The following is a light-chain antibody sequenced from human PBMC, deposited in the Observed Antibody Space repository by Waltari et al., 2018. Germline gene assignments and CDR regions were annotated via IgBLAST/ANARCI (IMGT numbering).Light chain of an antibody. J-gene: IGLJ2*01. CDR2: KDI. CDR1: DLPNQY. V-gene: IGLV3-25*03. CDR3: QATDSRV. Sequence: FQLTQSPSVSVSPGQTARITCSGSDLPNQYSYWYQQKPGQAPVLIIFKDIERPSGIPERFSASRSGTVVTLTFNGVLAEDEADYYCQATDSRVFGGGTKLTV.